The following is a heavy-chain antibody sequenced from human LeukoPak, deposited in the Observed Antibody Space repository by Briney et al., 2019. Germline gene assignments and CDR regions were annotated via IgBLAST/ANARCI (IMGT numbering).Heavy chain of an antibody. J-gene: IGHJ6*02. CDR3: AKVIRGGYGMDV. V-gene: IGHV3-48*02. D-gene: IGHD3-10*01. CDR2: ISDSSTLT. Sequence: PGGSPRLSCAASGFTFSSFGMNWVRQAPGKGLEWVSYISDSSTLTDYADSVKGRFTISRDNAQNSLSLQLSSLRDEDTAVYFCAKVIRGGYGMDVWGQGTTVTVTS. CDR1: GFTFSSFG.